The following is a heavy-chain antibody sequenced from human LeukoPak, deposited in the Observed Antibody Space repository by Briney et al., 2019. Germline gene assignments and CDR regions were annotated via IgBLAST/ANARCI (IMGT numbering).Heavy chain of an antibody. V-gene: IGHV1-18*01. CDR1: GYIFTSYG. D-gene: IGHD6-13*01. J-gene: IGHJ4*02. Sequence: ASVKVSCKASGYIFTSYGISWVRQAPGQGLEWMGWISAYNGNTNYAQKLQGRVTMTTDTSTSTAYMELRSLRSDDTAVYYCARDLKGIAAAGRHFDYWGQGTLVTVSS. CDR3: ARDLKGIAAAGRHFDY. CDR2: ISAYNGNT.